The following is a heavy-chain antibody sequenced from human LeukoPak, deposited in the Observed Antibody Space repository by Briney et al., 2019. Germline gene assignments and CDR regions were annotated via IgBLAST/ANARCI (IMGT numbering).Heavy chain of an antibody. J-gene: IGHJ5*02. Sequence: GGSLRLSCAASGFIFNNYGLIWVRQAAGKGLEWVSAISNDGGRTNYADFVKGRSTICRDNSKNTLFLQVNSLRAEDTALYYCAKGSSVYFVDLWGQGTLVTVSS. CDR2: ISNDGGRT. CDR3: AKGSSVYFVDL. CDR1: GFIFNNYG. V-gene: IGHV3-23*01. D-gene: IGHD3-22*01.